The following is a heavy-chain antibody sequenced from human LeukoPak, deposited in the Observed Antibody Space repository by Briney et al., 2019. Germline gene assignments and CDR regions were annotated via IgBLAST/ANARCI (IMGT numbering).Heavy chain of an antibody. V-gene: IGHV1-69*06. CDR2: IIPIFGTA. CDR1: GGTFSSYA. CDR3: ARVGDGYKFLGEFDY. D-gene: IGHD5-24*01. J-gene: IGHJ4*02. Sequence: GASVKVSCKASGGTFSSYAISWVRQAPGQGLEWMGGIIPIFGTANYAQKFQGRVTITADKSTSTAYMELSSLRSEDTAVYYCARVGDGYKFLGEFDYWGQGTLVTVSS.